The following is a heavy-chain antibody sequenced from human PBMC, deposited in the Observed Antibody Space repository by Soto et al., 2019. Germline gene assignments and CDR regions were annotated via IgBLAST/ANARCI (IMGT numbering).Heavy chain of an antibody. J-gene: IGHJ6*02. D-gene: IGHD6-13*01. CDR2: IYSNGDT. CDR3: ARDPPGIAAAGGG. Sequence: EVQLVESGGGLVQPGGSLRLSCAASGFTVSNNYMSWVRQAPGKGLECVSLIYSNGDTRYADSVKGRFTISRDNSKNTVYLKMNSLRAEDTAVYYCARDPPGIAAAGGGWGQGTTVTVSS. V-gene: IGHV3-66*01. CDR1: GFTVSNNY.